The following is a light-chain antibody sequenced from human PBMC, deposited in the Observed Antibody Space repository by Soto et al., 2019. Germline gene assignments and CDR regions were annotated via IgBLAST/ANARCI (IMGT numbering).Light chain of an antibody. V-gene: IGKV1-39*01. J-gene: IGKJ1*01. CDR1: QSISSY. CDR2: AAS. CDR3: QQSYSTPWT. Sequence: DIQMTQSPSSLSASVGDRVTITCRASQSISSYLNWYQQKPGKAPKLLNYAASSLQSGVPSRFSGSGSGTEFTLTISSLQPEDFATYYCQQSYSTPWTFGQGTKVEIK.